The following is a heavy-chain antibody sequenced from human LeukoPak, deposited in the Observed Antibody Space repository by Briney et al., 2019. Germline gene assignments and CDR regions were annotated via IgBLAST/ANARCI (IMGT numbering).Heavy chain of an antibody. CDR2: ISGSGDNT. V-gene: IGHV3-23*01. CDR1: GFTFSGFA. CDR3: AKMKGHPLQKYYMDV. J-gene: IGHJ6*01. Sequence: PGGSLRLSCAASGFTFSGFAMIWVRRTPGKGLEWVSGISGSGDNTLYAASVKGRFTISRDNSKNTLYLEMNSLRAEDTAIYSCAKMKGHPLQKYYMDVWGQGTTVTVSS. D-gene: IGHD2/OR15-2a*01.